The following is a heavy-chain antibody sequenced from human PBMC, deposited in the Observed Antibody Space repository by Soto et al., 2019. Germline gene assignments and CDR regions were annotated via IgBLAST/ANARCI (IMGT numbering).Heavy chain of an antibody. CDR2: IYYAGSF. V-gene: IGHV4-59*08. CDR1: NGSISPYY. Sequence: PSETLSLTYTVSNGSISPYYWSWIRQSPGKGLEWIGYIYYAGSFTYNPSLKSRVSISLNTSKNEVSLRLTSVTAADTAVYYCARLGGYYQALDSWGQGTLVTVSS. J-gene: IGHJ4*02. D-gene: IGHD3-22*01. CDR3: ARLGGYYQALDS.